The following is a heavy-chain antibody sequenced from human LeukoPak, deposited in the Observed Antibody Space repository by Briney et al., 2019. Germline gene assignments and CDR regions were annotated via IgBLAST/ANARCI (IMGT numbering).Heavy chain of an antibody. D-gene: IGHD2-15*01. V-gene: IGHV4-39*01. CDR3: ARRRSGLSWFDP. CDR2: IYYSGST. J-gene: IGHJ5*02. Sequence: SETLSLTCTVSGGSISSSSYYWGWIRQPPGSGLECIGIIYYSGSTYYNPSLKSRVTISVDTSKNQFSLMLSSVTAADTAMYYCARRRSGLSWFDPWGQGTLVTVSS. CDR1: GGSISSSSYY.